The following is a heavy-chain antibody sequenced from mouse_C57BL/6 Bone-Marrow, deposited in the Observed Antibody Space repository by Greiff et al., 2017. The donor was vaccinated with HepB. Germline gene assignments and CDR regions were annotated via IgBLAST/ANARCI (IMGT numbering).Heavy chain of an antibody. D-gene: IGHD5-5*01. CDR1: GYTFTDYE. Sequence: QVHVKQSGAELVRPGASVTLSCKASGYTFTDYEMHWVKQTPVHGLEWIGAIDPETGGTAYNQKFKGKAILTADKSSSTAYMELRSLTSEDSAVYYCTRLPRFAYWGQGTLVTVSA. CDR3: TRLPRFAY. J-gene: IGHJ3*01. CDR2: IDPETGGT. V-gene: IGHV1-15*01.